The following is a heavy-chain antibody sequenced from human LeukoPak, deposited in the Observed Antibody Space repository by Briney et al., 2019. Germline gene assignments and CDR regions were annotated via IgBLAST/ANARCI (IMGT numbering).Heavy chain of an antibody. CDR1: GGSISRYY. D-gene: IGHD6-19*01. CDR2: NYHGGST. V-gene: IGHV4-59*01. Sequence: PSETLSLTCTVSGGSISRYYWTWFRRPPGKGLEGMGYNYHGGSTNYSPSLKSRVTISVDTSTNQFSLRLSSVTAAATAVYYCARGGASSGRGNGAFEIWGQGTTVTVSS. J-gene: IGHJ3*02. CDR3: ARGGASSGRGNGAFEI.